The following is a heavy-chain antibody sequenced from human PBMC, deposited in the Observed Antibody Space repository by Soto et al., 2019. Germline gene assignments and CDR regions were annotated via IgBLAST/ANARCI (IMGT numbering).Heavy chain of an antibody. V-gene: IGHV3-48*03. CDR2: IGRGGTTT. Sequence: EVQLVESGGGLVLPGVSLRLSCAGSGLSFSNYEMNWDRQAPGKGLEWVSYIGRGGTTTYYADSLKGRFTISRDNAKNSLYLQMNSLRAEATAVYYCATSLGGGGAFDFWGQWTMVSFSS. CDR3: ATSLGGGGAFDF. D-gene: IGHD2-2*01. CDR1: GLSFSNYE. J-gene: IGHJ3*01.